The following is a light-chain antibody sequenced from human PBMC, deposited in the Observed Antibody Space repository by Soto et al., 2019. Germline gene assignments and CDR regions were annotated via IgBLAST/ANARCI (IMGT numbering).Light chain of an antibody. Sequence: EIVLTQSPGTLSLSSGERATLSCRASQSVSSSSLAWYQQKPGQAPRLLLFDASSRATDIPDRFSGSGSGTDFTLTISRLEPEDFAVYYCQQSATSPPKYTFGQGTKLEIK. J-gene: IGKJ2*01. V-gene: IGKV3-20*01. CDR3: QQSATSPPKYT. CDR2: DAS. CDR1: QSVSSSS.